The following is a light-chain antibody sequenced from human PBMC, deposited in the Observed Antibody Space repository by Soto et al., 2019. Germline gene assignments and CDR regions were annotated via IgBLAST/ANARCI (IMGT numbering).Light chain of an antibody. CDR1: QSVSNY. CDR3: QQRSNWPPWT. CDR2: DAS. Sequence: EIVLTQSPATLSLSPGERATLSCRASQSVSNYLAWYQQKPGQAPRLLIYDASNRATGIPARSSGSGSGTDFTLTISSLEPEDFAVYYCQQRSNWPPWTFGQGTKVEIK. V-gene: IGKV3-11*01. J-gene: IGKJ1*01.